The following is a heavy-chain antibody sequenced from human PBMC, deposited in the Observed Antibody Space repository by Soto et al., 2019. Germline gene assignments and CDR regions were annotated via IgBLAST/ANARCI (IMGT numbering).Heavy chain of an antibody. V-gene: IGHV4-30-4*01. J-gene: IGHJ5*02. CDR1: SGSISSADYY. Sequence: SETLSLTCTVSSGSISSADYYWSWIRQPPGKDLEWIGYIYYTGSAYYNPSLKGRVTMSVDTSKNQFSLKVTSVTAADTAVYYCASGGSSNWFDPWGQGTLVTVS. D-gene: IGHD1-26*01. CDR3: ASGGSSNWFDP. CDR2: IYYTGSA.